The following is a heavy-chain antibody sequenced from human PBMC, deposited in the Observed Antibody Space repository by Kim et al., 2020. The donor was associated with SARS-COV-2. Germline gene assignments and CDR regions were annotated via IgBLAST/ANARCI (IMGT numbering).Heavy chain of an antibody. Sequence: DAVQGRFTISRDNSKNHLYSQMSSLSAADTALYFCAIEVRGYYYYFDYWGQGTLVTVSS. D-gene: IGHD3-22*01. J-gene: IGHJ4*02. V-gene: IGHV3-33*03. CDR3: AIEVRGYYYYFDY.